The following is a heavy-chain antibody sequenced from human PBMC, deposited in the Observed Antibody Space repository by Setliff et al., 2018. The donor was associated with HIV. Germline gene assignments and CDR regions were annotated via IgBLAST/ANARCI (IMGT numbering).Heavy chain of an antibody. D-gene: IGHD3-3*02. CDR1: GFTFNTYA. CDR2: ISKSGDST. Sequence: PGGSLRLSCAASGFTFNTYAMSWVRQAPGKGLEWVSTISKSGDSTFYGDSVKGRFTISRDNAKNSLYLQMNSLRAEDTAVYYCARDHSITPPHWGQGTLVTVSS. J-gene: IGHJ4*02. CDR3: ARDHSITPPH. V-gene: IGHV3-23*01.